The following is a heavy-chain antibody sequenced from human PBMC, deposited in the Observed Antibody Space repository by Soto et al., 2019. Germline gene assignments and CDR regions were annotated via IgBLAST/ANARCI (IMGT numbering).Heavy chain of an antibody. CDR1: GDSVSSNSAA. V-gene: IGHV6-1*01. CDR2: TYRRSEWHN. Sequence: QVQRQQSGPGLLKPSQTLSLTCAISGDSVSSNSAAWNWIRLSPSRGLEWLGRTYRRSEWHNESAESVKSRITINPDTSKNEFSLHLKFVTPDDTAVYYCARDRAQYGMDVWGQGTTVTVSS. D-gene: IGHD3-10*01. CDR3: ARDRAQYGMDV. J-gene: IGHJ6*02.